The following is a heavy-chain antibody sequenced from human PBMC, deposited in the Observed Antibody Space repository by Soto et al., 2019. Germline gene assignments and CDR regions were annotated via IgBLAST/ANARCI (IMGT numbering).Heavy chain of an antibody. V-gene: IGHV3-13*04. CDR3: ARDHFYYGMDV. J-gene: IGHJ6*02. CDR1: GFTFSSYD. Sequence: GGSLRLSCAASGFTFSSYDMHWVRQATGKGLEWVSAIGTAGDTYYPGSVKGRFTISRENAKNSLYLQMNSLRAGDTAVYYCARDHFYYGMDVWGQGTTVTVSS. CDR2: IGTAGDT.